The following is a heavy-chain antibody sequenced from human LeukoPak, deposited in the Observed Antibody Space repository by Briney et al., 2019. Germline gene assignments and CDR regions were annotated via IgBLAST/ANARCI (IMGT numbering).Heavy chain of an antibody. Sequence: SETLSLTCTVSGVSISSYYWSWIPQPPGKGLEWIGYIYFSGSTNYNPSLKSRVTISVDTSKNQFSLKLSSVTAADTAVYYCAREGSSSSWAYWGQGNLVTVSS. J-gene: IGHJ4*02. V-gene: IGHV4-59*01. D-gene: IGHD6-13*01. CDR2: IYFSGST. CDR1: GVSISSYY. CDR3: AREGSSSSWAY.